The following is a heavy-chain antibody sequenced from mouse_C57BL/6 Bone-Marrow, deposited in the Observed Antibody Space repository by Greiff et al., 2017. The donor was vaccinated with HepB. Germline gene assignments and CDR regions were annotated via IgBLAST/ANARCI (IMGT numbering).Heavy chain of an antibody. D-gene: IGHD4-1*01. CDR3: ARGGANWDFLDY. V-gene: IGHV5-15*04. CDR2: ISNLAYSI. CDR1: GFTFSDYG. J-gene: IGHJ2*01. Sequence: EVMLVESGGGLVQPGGSLKLSCAASGFTFSDYGMAWVRQAPRKGPEWVAFISNLAYSIYYADTVTGRFTISRENAKNTLYLEMSSRRSEDTAMYYCARGGANWDFLDYWGQGTTLTVSS.